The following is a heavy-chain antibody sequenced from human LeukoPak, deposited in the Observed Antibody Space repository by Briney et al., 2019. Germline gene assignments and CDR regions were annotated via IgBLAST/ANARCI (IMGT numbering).Heavy chain of an antibody. J-gene: IGHJ4*02. D-gene: IGHD3-16*01. CDR2: ISGSSSYI. CDR3: ASEDPIEAVLGDY. V-gene: IGHV3-21*01. CDR1: GFTFSSYS. Sequence: PGGSLRLSCAASGFTFSSYSMNWVRQAPGKGLEWVSSISGSSSYIYYADSVKGRFTISRDNAKNSLYLQMNSLRAEDTAVYYCASEDPIEAVLGDYWGQGTLVTVSS.